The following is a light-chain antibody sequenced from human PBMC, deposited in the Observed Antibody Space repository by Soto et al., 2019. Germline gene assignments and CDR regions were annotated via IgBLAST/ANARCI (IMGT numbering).Light chain of an antibody. CDR3: QHPEGYST. Sequence: DIQLTQSPSFLSASVGDRVTITCRASQGISSYLAWYQQKPGKAPKLLIYAASTLQSGVPSRFSGSGSGTECTPTLRSLQPADFGTYSCQHPEGYSTCGHGTRLEVK. J-gene: IGKJ5*01. CDR2: AAS. CDR1: QGISSY. V-gene: IGKV1-9*01.